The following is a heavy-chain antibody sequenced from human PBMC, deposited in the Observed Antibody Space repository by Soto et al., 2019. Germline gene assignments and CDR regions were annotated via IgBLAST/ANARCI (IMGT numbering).Heavy chain of an antibody. J-gene: IGHJ4*02. CDR1: GYTFTSYA. Sequence: ASVKVSCKASGYTFTSYAMHWVRQAPGQRLEWMGRINAGNGNTKYSQKFQGRVTITRDTSASTAYMELSSLRSEDTAVYYCARIHSVVVTALGYWGQGTLVTVSS. CDR2: INAGNGNT. CDR3: ARIHSVVVTALGY. D-gene: IGHD2-21*02. V-gene: IGHV1-3*01.